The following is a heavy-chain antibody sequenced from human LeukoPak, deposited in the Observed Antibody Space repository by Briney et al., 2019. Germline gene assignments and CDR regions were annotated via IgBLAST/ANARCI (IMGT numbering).Heavy chain of an antibody. CDR3: ARGSEGYSYGPFDY. CDR1: GGSLSGYY. CDR2: INHSGST. D-gene: IGHD5-18*01. V-gene: IGHV4-34*01. J-gene: IGHJ4*02. Sequence: PSETLSLTCAVYGGSLSGYYWSWIDQPPGKGLEWIGEINHSGSTNYNPSLKSRVTISVDTSKNQFSLKLSSVTAADTAVYYCARGSEGYSYGPFDYWGQATLVTVSS.